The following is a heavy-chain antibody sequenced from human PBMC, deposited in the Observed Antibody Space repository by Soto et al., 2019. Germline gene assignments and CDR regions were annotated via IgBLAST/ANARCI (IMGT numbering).Heavy chain of an antibody. CDR2: IYYSGNT. Sequence: SETLSLTCTVSGGSISSSSYYWGWIRQPPGKGLEWIGSIYYSGNTYYNLSLKSRVTISVDTSNDQFSLKLSSVTAADMAVYFCARKQWSRYHFDYWGQGILVTGSS. D-gene: IGHD6-19*01. CDR1: GGSISSSSYY. V-gene: IGHV4-39*01. J-gene: IGHJ4*02. CDR3: ARKQWSRYHFDY.